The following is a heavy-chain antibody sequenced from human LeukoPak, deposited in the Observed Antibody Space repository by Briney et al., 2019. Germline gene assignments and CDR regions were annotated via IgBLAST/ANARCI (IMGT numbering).Heavy chain of an antibody. J-gene: IGHJ4*02. CDR1: GYTFTSFD. Sequence: ASVKVSCKASGYTFTSFDINWVRQATGQGLEWMGWMKPNSGNTGYAQKFQGRVTMTRDTSISTAYMELSSLRSEDTAIYYCARANSNFGRAIDYWDQGTLVTVSS. V-gene: IGHV1-8*01. CDR3: ARANSNFGRAIDY. D-gene: IGHD4-11*01. CDR2: MKPNSGNT.